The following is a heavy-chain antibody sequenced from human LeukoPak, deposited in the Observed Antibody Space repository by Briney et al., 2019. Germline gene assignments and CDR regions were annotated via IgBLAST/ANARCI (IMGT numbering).Heavy chain of an antibody. D-gene: IGHD3-16*01. CDR1: GGSISSGGYY. Sequence: SETLALTWTVSGGSISSGGYYWSWIRQHPGTGLEWIEYIYYSGSTYYNPSLKSRVTISVDTSKNQFSLKLSSVTAADTAVYYCARVLGGLLDYYYYGMDVWGQGTTVTVSS. CDR3: ARVLGGLLDYYYYGMDV. CDR2: IYYSGST. J-gene: IGHJ6*02. V-gene: IGHV4-31*02.